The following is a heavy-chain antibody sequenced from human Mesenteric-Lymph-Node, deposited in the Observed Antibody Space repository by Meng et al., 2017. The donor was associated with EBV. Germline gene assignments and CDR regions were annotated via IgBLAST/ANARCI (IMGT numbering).Heavy chain of an antibody. Sequence: QGQLQQWGAGLLKPSETLSLTCAVYGGSFSGYYWSWIRQPPGKGLEWIGEINHSGSTNYNPSLKSRVTISVDTSKNQFSLKLSSVTAADTAVHYCARGEKGPIDYWGQGTLVTVSS. CDR3: ARGEKGPIDY. CDR1: GGSFSGYY. V-gene: IGHV4-34*01. CDR2: INHSGST. J-gene: IGHJ4*02.